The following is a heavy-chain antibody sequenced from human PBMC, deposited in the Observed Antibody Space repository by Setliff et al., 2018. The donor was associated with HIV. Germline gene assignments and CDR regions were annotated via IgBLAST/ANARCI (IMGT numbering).Heavy chain of an antibody. V-gene: IGHV4-34*01. CDR3: ARGTTXXSSIWYRNGLTXYSYMDV. CDR2: INHSGST. J-gene: IGHJ6*03. Sequence: PSETLSLTCAVYGGSFSGHSWTWVRQPPGKGLEWVGEINHSGSTSYNPSLKSRVAMSVDTSKNQFSLKLNSVTAADAGVYYCARGTTXXSSIWYRNGLTXYSYMDVWGKGTEVTVSS. CDR1: GGSFSGHS. D-gene: IGHD6-13*01.